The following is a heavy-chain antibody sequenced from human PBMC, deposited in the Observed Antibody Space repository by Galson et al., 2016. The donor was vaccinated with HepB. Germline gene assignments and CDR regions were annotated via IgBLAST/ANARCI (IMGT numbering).Heavy chain of an antibody. CDR2: INPSNGNI. CDR3: ARVFGDCNSLSCSGQCLDH. D-gene: IGHD3-10*02. V-gene: IGHV1-46*01. Sequence: SVKVSCKASGYTFTSYYMHWVRQAPGQGLEWMGIINPSNGNINYAQMFQGRVTMTTDTSTNTMYMELSSLTSDDTAVYYCARVFGDCNSLSCSGQCLDHWGQGTLVTVSS. J-gene: IGHJ4*02. CDR1: GYTFTSYY.